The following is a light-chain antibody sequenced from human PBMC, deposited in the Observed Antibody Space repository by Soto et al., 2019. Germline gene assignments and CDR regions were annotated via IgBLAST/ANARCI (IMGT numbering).Light chain of an antibody. CDR3: QQANSFPIT. J-gene: IGKJ5*01. V-gene: IGKV1-12*01. Sequence: DIQMTQSPSTLSASVGDIVTITYRASQSISSWLAWYQQKPGKAPRLLIYEATNLQSGVPPRFSGSGSGTDFTLTISSLQPEDFATYFCQQANSFPITFGQGTRLEIK. CDR2: EAT. CDR1: QSISSW.